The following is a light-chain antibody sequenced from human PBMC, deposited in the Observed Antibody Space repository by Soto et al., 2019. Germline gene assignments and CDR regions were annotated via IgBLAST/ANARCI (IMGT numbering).Light chain of an antibody. CDR3: QQLNSYPLT. CDR1: QGISSY. Sequence: DIQLTQSPSFLSASVGDRVTITCRASQGISSYLAWYQQKPGKAPKLLIYAASTLQSGVPSRFSGSGSGTEFTLPISSLQPEDFATDYCQQLNSYPLTFCPWTKVDIK. CDR2: AAS. V-gene: IGKV1-9*01. J-gene: IGKJ3*01.